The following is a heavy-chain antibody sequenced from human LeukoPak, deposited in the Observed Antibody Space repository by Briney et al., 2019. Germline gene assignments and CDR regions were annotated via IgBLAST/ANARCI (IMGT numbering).Heavy chain of an antibody. CDR2: IYHSGST. J-gene: IGHJ3*02. D-gene: IGHD6-6*01. CDR1: GGSINSSNW. CDR3: ARDRPVEYSSSEPYDAFDI. Sequence: SGTLSLTCAVSGGSINSSNWWSWARQPPGKGLEGIGEIYHSGSTHHNPSLKSRVTISVDKSKNQFSLKMSSVTDADTAVYYCARDRPVEYSSSEPYDAFDIWGQGKMVTVSS. V-gene: IGHV4-4*02.